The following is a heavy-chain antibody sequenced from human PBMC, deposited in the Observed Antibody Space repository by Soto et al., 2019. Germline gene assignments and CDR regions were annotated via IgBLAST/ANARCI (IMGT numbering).Heavy chain of an antibody. CDR1: GGSISSGGYY. D-gene: IGHD5-12*01. J-gene: IGHJ4*02. Sequence: QVQLQESGPGLVKPSQTLSLTCTVSGGSISSGGYYWSWIRQHPGKGLEWIGYIYYSGRTYYNPSLKSRVTISGDTSKNQFSLKLSSVTAADTAVYYCVRGSTLDGYNLYFDYWGQGTLVTVSS. CDR3: VRGSTLDGYNLYFDY. CDR2: IYYSGRT. V-gene: IGHV4-31*03.